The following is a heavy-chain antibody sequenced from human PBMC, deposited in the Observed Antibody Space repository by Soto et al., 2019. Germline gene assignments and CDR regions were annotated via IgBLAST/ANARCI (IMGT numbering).Heavy chain of an antibody. CDR2: VYPSDSHT. CDR3: ARQSGETYTPMDH. CDR1: GFSFTSQW. J-gene: IGHJ4*02. V-gene: IGHV5-51*01. D-gene: IGHD5-18*01. Sequence: PGESLKISCKGSGFSFTSQWIAWVRQMPGKGPEWMGTVYPSDSHTRYSPSFQGQVTISADKSISTAYLQWSSLKASDTAMYYCARQSGETYTPMDHWGQGTLVTVSS.